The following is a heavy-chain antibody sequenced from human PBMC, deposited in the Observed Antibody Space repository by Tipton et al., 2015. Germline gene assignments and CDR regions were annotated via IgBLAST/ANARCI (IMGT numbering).Heavy chain of an antibody. D-gene: IGHD5-24*01. CDR2: YYYAGAT. J-gene: IGHJ4*02. V-gene: IGHV4-39*02. CDR3: ARLGRWLEVDF. CDR1: GGSISSDNYY. Sequence: LRLSCTVSGGSISSDNYYWSWIRQPPGKGLEWIGSYYYAGATYYNPSLKSRVNISADRSKDHFSLRLTSVAAADTAVYYCARLGRWLEVDFWGQGTLVTVSS.